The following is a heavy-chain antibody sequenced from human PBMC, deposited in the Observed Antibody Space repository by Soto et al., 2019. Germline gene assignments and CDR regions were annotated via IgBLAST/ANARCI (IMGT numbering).Heavy chain of an antibody. CDR1: GASISSDGYY. CDR2: IYYSGST. J-gene: IGHJ5*02. V-gene: IGHV4-31*03. Sequence: QVQLQESGPGLVKPSQNLSLTCSVSGASISSDGYYWRWIGQHPGKGLELIGFIYYSGSTYYSPSLESRVTIAVDTSKNQFSLKMTSVPAADTAVYYGARSHYSSSFHWFDPWGQGTLVTVSS. CDR3: ARSHYSSSFHWFDP. D-gene: IGHD6-6*01.